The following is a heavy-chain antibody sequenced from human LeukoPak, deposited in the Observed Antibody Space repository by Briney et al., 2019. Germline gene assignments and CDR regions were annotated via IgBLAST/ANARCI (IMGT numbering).Heavy chain of an antibody. CDR2: IKEDGTTR. Sequence: GGSLRLSCAASGLAFDSHWMSWVRQAPGKGLEWLANIKEDGTTRYYVDSVKDRSTISRDDIKNSMYLQMNSLRAEDTAVYYCVRGRALVRGAIAAFDVWGQGTKVTVSS. J-gene: IGHJ3*01. CDR1: GLAFDSHW. D-gene: IGHD3-10*01. V-gene: IGHV3-7*01. CDR3: VRGRALVRGAIAAFDV.